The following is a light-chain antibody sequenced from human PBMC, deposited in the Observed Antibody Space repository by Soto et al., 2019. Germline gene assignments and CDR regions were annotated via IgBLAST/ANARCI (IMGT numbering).Light chain of an antibody. J-gene: IGLJ1*01. Sequence: QSVLQQPPSVSAATGQQVTISFSGRGSNIGDNYVSWYQHLPGPAPKLVVYDNARRPSGIPGRFSGSKAGTSATLVITGLQTGDEADYYCRTWDDRLDGNDVFGTGTKLTVL. CDR1: GSNIGDNY. V-gene: IGLV1-51*01. CDR2: DNA. CDR3: RTWDDRLDGNDV.